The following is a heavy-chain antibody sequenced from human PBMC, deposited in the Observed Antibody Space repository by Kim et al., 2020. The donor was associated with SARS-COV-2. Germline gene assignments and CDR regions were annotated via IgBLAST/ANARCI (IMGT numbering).Heavy chain of an antibody. D-gene: IGHD6-19*01. V-gene: IGHV3-23*01. CDR3: AMVSWGSSGWFGYLQN. CDR2: IRGNSAST. Sequence: GGSLRLSCAASGFTFDNYAMSWVRQAPGKGLEWVSGIRGNSASTKYADSVKGRFSISRDNSKNTLYLQMDSLRAEDTAVYYCAMVSWGSSGWFGYLQNWGQGTLVTVSS. J-gene: IGHJ1*01. CDR1: GFTFDNYA.